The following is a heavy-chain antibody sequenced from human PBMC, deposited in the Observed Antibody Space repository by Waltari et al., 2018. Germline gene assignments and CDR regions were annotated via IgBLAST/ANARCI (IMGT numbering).Heavy chain of an antibody. CDR2: MNPNSGNT. V-gene: IGHV1-8*03. J-gene: IGHJ4*02. CDR3: ARNSGSYDEDFDY. D-gene: IGHD1-26*01. CDR1: GYTFTSYD. Sequence: QVQLVQSGAEVKKPGASVKVSCKASGYTFTSYDIHWVRRATGQGLEWMGWMNPNSGNTGYAQKFQGRVTITRNTSISTAYMELSSLRSEDTAVYYCARNSGSYDEDFDYWGQGTLVTVSS.